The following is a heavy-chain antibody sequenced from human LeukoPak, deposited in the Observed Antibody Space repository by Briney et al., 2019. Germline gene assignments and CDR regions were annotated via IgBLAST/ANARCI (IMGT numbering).Heavy chain of an antibody. V-gene: IGHV4-34*01. CDR2: INHSGST. Sequence: PSETLSLTCAVYGGSFSGHYWSWIRQPPGKGLEWIGEINHSGSTNYNPSLKSRVTISVDTSKNQFSLKLSSVTAADTAVYYCAAGGTVTTFDYWGQGTLVTVSS. CDR3: AAGGTVTTFDY. J-gene: IGHJ4*02. D-gene: IGHD4-11*01. CDR1: GGSFSGHY.